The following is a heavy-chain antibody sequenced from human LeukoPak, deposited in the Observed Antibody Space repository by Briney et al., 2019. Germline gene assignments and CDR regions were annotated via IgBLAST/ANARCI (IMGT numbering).Heavy chain of an antibody. CDR2: ISSSSSYI. D-gene: IGHD3-10*01. V-gene: IGHV3-21*01. CDR1: GITFNSYS. Sequence: GSPRLSCSASGITFNSYSLNWVRPAPREGVGLGSSISSSSSYIYYADSVKGRFTISRDNAKNSLYLQMNSLRAEDTAVYYCATGVGYYGSGSSIHWGQGTLVTVSS. J-gene: IGHJ4*02. CDR3: ATGVGYYGSGSSIH.